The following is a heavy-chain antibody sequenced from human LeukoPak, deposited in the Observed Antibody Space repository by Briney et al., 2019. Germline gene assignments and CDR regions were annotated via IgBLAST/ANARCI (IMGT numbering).Heavy chain of an antibody. Sequence: ASVKVSCKASGYTFTSYAMHWVRQAPGQRLEWMGWINAGNGNTKYSQKFQGRVTITRDTSASTAYMELSSLRSEDTAVYYCARGTRGYSYGYAPTGYYYGMDVWGQGTTVTVSS. V-gene: IGHV1-3*01. CDR3: ARGTRGYSYGYAPTGYYYGMDV. J-gene: IGHJ6*02. D-gene: IGHD5-18*01. CDR1: GYTFTSYA. CDR2: INAGNGNT.